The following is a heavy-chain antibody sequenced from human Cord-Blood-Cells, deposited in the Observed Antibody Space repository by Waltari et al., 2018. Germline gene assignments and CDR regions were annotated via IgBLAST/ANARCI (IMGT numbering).Heavy chain of an antibody. CDR3: ARDLITMVQGVIIPYDAFDI. V-gene: IGHV3-33*01. J-gene: IGHJ3*02. Sequence: QVQLVESGGGVVQPGRSLRLSCAASGFTFSSYGMHWVRQAPGKGLEWVAVIWYDGSNKYYADSVKGRFTISRDNSKNTLYLQMNSLRAEDTAVYYCARDLITMVQGVIIPYDAFDIWGQGTMVTVSS. D-gene: IGHD3-10*01. CDR2: IWYDGSNK. CDR1: GFTFSSYG.